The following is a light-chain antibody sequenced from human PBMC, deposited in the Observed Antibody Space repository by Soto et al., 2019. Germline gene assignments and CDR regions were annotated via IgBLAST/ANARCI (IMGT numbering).Light chain of an antibody. CDR1: QSLLHSNGYNY. V-gene: IGKV2-28*01. J-gene: IGKJ3*01. CDR2: LGS. Sequence: IVMTQSPLSLPVTPGEPASISCRSSQSLLHSNGYNYLDWYLQKPGQSPQLLIYLGSNRASGVPDRVSGSGSGTDFTRKISTVEADDVGVDDCMQAQRTPYAYGPRTKVD. CDR3: MQAQRTPYA.